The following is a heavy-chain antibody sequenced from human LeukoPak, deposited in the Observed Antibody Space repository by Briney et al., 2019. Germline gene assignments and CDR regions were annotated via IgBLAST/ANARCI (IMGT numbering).Heavy chain of an antibody. CDR1: GYTFTGYY. D-gene: IGHD3-22*01. CDR2: INPNSGGT. CDR3: VDSSGYSSGAFDI. J-gene: IGHJ3*02. V-gene: IGHV1-2*02. Sequence: GASVKVSCKASGYTFTGYYMHWVRQAPGQGLEWMGWINPNSGGTNYAQKFQGRVTMTRDTSISTAYMELSRLRSDDTAVYYCVDSSGYSSGAFDIWGQGTMVTVSS.